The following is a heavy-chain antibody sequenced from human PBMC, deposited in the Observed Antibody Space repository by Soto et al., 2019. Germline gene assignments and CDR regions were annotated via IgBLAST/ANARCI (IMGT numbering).Heavy chain of an antibody. D-gene: IGHD2-2*01. V-gene: IGHV1-46*01. Sequence: ASVKVSCKASGYTFTSYYMHWVRQAPGQGLEWMGIINPSGGSTSYAQKFQGRVTMTRDTSTSTVYMELSSLRSEDTAVYYCGRGAGGGIVVVPAAPQYNWFDPWGQGTLVTVSS. CDR1: GYTFTSYY. CDR2: INPSGGST. CDR3: GRGAGGGIVVVPAAPQYNWFDP. J-gene: IGHJ5*02.